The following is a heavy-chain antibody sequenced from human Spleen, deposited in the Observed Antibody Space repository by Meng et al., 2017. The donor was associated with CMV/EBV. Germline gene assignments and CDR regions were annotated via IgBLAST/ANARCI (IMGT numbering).Heavy chain of an antibody. CDR1: GFTFDDYT. D-gene: IGHD3-3*01. V-gene: IGHV3-43*01. J-gene: IGHJ6*02. CDR3: ARDDHRNYDFWSGDPNYYGMDV. CDR2: INWDGGST. Sequence: GESLKISCAASGFTFDDYTMHWVRQAPGKGLEWVSLINWDGGSTYYADSVKGRFTVSRDNANDSLYLQMNSLRAEDTAVYYCARDDHRNYDFWSGDPNYYGMDVWGQGTTVTVSS.